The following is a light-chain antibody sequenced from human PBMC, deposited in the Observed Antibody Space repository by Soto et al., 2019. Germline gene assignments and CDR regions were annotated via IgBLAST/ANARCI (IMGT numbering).Light chain of an antibody. J-gene: IGLJ2*01. Sequence: QSVLTQPPSASGTPGQRVTISCSGSSSNIGSNTGNWYQHLPGTAPKLLIYTNDQRPSGVPDRFSGSKSGTSASLAISGLQSEDEADYYCAAWDDSLNGVVFGGGTQLTVL. CDR1: SSNIGSNT. CDR3: AAWDDSLNGVV. CDR2: TND. V-gene: IGLV1-44*01.